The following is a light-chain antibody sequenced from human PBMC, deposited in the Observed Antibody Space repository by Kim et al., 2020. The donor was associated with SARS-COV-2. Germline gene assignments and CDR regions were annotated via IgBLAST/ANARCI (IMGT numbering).Light chain of an antibody. J-gene: IGLJ3*02. Sequence: QSVLTQPPSVSGAPGQRVTISCTGSSSNIGAGYDVPWYQQLPGTAPKLLIYGNSNRPSGVPDRFSGSKSGPSASLAIPGLQAEDEADYYYQSSDSSLSGWVFGGGTQLTVL. CDR3: QSSDSSLSGWV. V-gene: IGLV1-40*01. CDR1: SSNIGAGYD. CDR2: GNS.